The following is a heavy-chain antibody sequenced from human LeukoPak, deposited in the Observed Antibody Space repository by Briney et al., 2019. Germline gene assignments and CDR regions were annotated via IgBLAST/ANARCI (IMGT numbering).Heavy chain of an antibody. V-gene: IGHV3-21*01. D-gene: IGHD6-13*01. CDR1: GFTFSSYS. CDR3: ARVKAAGTFSFDY. Sequence: GGSLRLSCAASGFTFSSYSMNWVRQAPGKGLEWVSSISSSSSYIYYADSVKGRFTISRDNAKNSLYLQMNSLRAEDTAVYYCARVKAAGTFSFDYWGQGTLVTVSS. J-gene: IGHJ4*02. CDR2: ISSSSSYI.